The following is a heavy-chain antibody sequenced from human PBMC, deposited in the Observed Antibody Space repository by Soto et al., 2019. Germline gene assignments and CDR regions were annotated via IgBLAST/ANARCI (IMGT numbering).Heavy chain of an antibody. J-gene: IGHJ4*02. Sequence: SETLSLTCTVSGGSISGYYWSWIRQPPGKGLEWIGFVHYTGRTNYNPSLKSRVTMSLDTSRNHFSLRLNSVTAADTAVYYCARYYCPRGICYNFDYWCQGALVTVSS. D-gene: IGHD2-8*02. CDR2: VHYTGRT. V-gene: IGHV4-59*01. CDR3: ARYYCPRGICYNFDY. CDR1: GGSISGYY.